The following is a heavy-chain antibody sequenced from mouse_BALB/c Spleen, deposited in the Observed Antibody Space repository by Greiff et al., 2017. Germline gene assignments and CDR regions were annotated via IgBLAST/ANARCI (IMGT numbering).Heavy chain of an antibody. CDR3: ARHPLLRPDY. J-gene: IGHJ2*01. CDR2: ISSGGGST. CDR1: GFAFSSYD. D-gene: IGHD1-2*01. Sequence: DVHLVESGGGLVKPGGSLKLSCAASGFAFSSYDMSWVRQTPEKRLEWVAYISSGGGSTYYPDTVKGRFTISRDNAKNTLYLQMSSLKSEDTAMYYCARHPLLRPDYWGQGTTLTVSS. V-gene: IGHV5-12-1*01.